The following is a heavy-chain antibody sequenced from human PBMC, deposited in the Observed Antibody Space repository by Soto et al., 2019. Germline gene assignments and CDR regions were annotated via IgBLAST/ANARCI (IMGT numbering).Heavy chain of an antibody. CDR1: GGSISSYY. J-gene: IGHJ5*02. CDR3: ARESGKSAVTTTHNWFDP. CDR2: IYYSGST. D-gene: IGHD4-4*01. V-gene: IGHV4-59*12. Sequence: PSETLSLTCTVSGGSISSYYWIWIRQPPGKGLEWIGYIYYSGSTNYNPSLKSRVTISVDKSKNQFSLKLSSVTAADTAVYYCARESGKSAVTTTHNWFDPWGQGTLVT.